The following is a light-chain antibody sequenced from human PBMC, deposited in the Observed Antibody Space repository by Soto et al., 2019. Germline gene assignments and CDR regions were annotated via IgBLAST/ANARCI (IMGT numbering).Light chain of an antibody. CDR2: RDS. Sequence: SYELTQPLSVSVALGQTARITCGGNNIGSKNVHWYQQKPGQAPVLAIYRDSNRPSGIPERFSGSNSGNTATLTISRAQAGDEADYYCQVWDSSTAVFGTGTKVTVL. J-gene: IGLJ1*01. CDR3: QVWDSSTAV. CDR1: NIGSKN. V-gene: IGLV3-9*01.